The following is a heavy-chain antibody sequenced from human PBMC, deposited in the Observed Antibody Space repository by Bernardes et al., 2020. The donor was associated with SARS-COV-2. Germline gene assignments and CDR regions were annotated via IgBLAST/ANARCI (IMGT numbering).Heavy chain of an antibody. Sequence: GGSLRLSCAASGFTFSSYAMSWVRQAPGKGLEWVSAISGSGGSTYYADSVKGRFTISRDNSKNTLYLQMNSLRAEDTAVYYCAKLRRYCSGGSCMYYYYGMDVWGQGTTVTVSS. J-gene: IGHJ6*02. V-gene: IGHV3-23*01. D-gene: IGHD2-15*01. CDR3: AKLRRYCSGGSCMYYYYGMDV. CDR1: GFTFSSYA. CDR2: ISGSGGST.